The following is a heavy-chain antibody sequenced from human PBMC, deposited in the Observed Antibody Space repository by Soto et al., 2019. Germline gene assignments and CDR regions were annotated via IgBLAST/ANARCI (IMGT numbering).Heavy chain of an antibody. V-gene: IGHV4-39*01. J-gene: IGHJ4*02. CDR3: ARVQWELLSYFDY. CDR1: GGSISSSSYY. Sequence: PSETPVLTCTVSGGSISSSSYYWGWIRQPPGKGLEWIGSIYYSGSTYYNPSLKSRVTISVDTSKNQFSLKLSSVTAADTAVYYCARVQWELLSYFDYWGLGTLVTVSS. CDR2: IYYSGST. D-gene: IGHD1-26*01.